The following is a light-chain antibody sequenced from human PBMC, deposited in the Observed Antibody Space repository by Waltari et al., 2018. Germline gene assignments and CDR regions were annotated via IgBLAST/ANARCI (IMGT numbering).Light chain of an antibody. V-gene: IGLV6-57*04. J-gene: IGLJ3*02. Sequence: FMLTQPHSVSESPGQTVTISCTRNSGSIGRNYVHWYHQRPGGAPTIVIFEDDQRPSGVTDRFAGSIDSASNSASLTLSGLEIEDEGDYYCQSYDGGIWVFGGGTRLTVL. CDR3: QSYDGGIWV. CDR1: SGSIGRNY. CDR2: EDD.